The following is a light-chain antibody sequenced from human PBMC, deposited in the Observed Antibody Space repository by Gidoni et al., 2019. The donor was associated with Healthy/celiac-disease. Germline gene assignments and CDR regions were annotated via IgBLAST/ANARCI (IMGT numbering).Light chain of an antibody. CDR1: SSNIGRNY. J-gene: IGLJ3*02. CDR3: AAWDDSLSGWV. CDR2: RDD. V-gene: IGLV1-47*01. Sequence: QSVLTQPPSASGTPRQGVTISCSGSSSNIGRNYVYWYQQVPGTAPKLLIYRDDQRPSGVPDRFSGSKSGTSASLAISGLRSEDEADYYCAAWDDSLSGWVFGGGTKLTVL.